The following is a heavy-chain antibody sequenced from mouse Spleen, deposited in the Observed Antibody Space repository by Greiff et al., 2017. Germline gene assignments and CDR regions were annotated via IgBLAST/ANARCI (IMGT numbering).Heavy chain of an antibody. CDR2: IRLKSDNYAT. CDR1: GFTFSNYW. Sequence: EVKLVESGGGLVQPGGSMKLSCGASGFTFSNYWMNWVRQSPEKGLEWVAQIRLKSDNYATHYAESVKGRFTISRDDSKSSVYLQMNNLRAEDTGIYYCTGLRWDWYFDVWGTGTTVTVSS. V-gene: IGHV6-3*01. J-gene: IGHJ1*03. D-gene: IGHD1-1*02. CDR3: TGLRWDWYFDV.